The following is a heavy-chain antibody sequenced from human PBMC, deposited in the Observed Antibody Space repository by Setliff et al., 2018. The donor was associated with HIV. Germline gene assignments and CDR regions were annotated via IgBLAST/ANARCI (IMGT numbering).Heavy chain of an antibody. V-gene: IGHV1-18*01. Sequence: ASVKVSCKASGYTLASYGISWVRQAPGQGLEWMGWISAYNGNTNYAQKLQGRVTMTTDTSTSTAYMELRSLRSDDTAVYYCARGGTIFGVVKDFDYWGQGTLVTV. CDR3: ARGGTIFGVVKDFDY. CDR1: GYTLASYG. J-gene: IGHJ4*02. D-gene: IGHD3-3*01. CDR2: ISAYNGNT.